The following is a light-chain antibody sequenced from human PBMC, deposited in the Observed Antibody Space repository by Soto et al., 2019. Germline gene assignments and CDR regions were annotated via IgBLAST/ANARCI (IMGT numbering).Light chain of an antibody. CDR2: QVT. CDR3: SSYADSSDYG. Sequence: QSALTQPASVSGSPGQSITISCTGTSSDLAIYNYVSWYQQQPGKAPKLMIYQVTNRPSGVSNRFSGSRSGNTASLPISGLQAEDDADYYCSSYADSSDYGFGTGTKLTVL. CDR1: SSDLAIYNY. J-gene: IGLJ1*01. V-gene: IGLV2-14*01.